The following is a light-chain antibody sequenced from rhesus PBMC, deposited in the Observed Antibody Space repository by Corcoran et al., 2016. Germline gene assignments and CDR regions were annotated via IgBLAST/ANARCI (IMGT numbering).Light chain of an antibody. V-gene: IGKV1S16*01. CDR2: SAS. CDR3: QQHNSYPPT. Sequence: DIQMTQSPSSLSASVGDTVTITCRASQGISNYLAWYQQKPGKAPKTLIYSASNLESGVPSRFSGSGYGTDLPRAISSLQPEDFAIYYCQQHNSYPPTFGGGTKVEIK. CDR1: QGISNY. J-gene: IGKJ4*01.